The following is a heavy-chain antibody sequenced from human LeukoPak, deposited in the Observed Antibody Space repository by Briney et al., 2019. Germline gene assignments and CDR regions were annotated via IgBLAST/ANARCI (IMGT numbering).Heavy chain of an antibody. CDR2: ISSSSSYI. Sequence: GGSLRLSCAASGLNLSINYMNWVRQAPGKGLEWVSSISSSSSYIYYADSVKGRFTISRDNAKNSLYLQMNSLRAEDTAVYYCARDKYYDFWSGYYEYYYMDVWGKGTTVTVSS. CDR3: ARDKYYDFWSGYYEYYYMDV. CDR1: GLNLSINY. V-gene: IGHV3-21*01. J-gene: IGHJ6*03. D-gene: IGHD3-3*01.